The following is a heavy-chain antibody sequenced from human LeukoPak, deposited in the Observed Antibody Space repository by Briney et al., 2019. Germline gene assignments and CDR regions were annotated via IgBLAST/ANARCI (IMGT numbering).Heavy chain of an antibody. Sequence: GGSLRLSCAASGFTFTNFAMNWVRQAPGKGLEWVSSISESGDDTAYADSVKGRFTISRDNSRNTLYLQMISLRSEDTAVYYCAKQFVDVWGQGTLVTVSS. V-gene: IGHV3-23*01. CDR1: GFTFTNFA. D-gene: IGHD5-24*01. J-gene: IGHJ5*02. CDR2: ISESGDDT. CDR3: AKQFVDV.